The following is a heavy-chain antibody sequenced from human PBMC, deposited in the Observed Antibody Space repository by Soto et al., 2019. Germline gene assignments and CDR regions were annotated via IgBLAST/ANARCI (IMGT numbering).Heavy chain of an antibody. CDR3: AKGSASGSPYYFDY. V-gene: IGHV3-23*01. CDR1: GFPFSGYA. J-gene: IGHJ4*02. D-gene: IGHD6-25*01. CDR2: INHSGGST. Sequence: GESLKISCAASGFPFSGYAMSWVRQAPGKGLEWVSAINHSGGSTYSADSVKGRFTISRDNSKNTLYLQMNSLRAEDTAVYYCAKGSASGSPYYFDYWGQGTLVTVSS.